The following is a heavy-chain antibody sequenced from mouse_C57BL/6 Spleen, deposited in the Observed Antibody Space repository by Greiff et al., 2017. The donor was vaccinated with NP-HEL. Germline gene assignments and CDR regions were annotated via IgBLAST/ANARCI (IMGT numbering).Heavy chain of an antibody. Sequence: VKLQQPGAELVRPGSSVKLSCKASGYTFTSYWMDWVKQRPGQGLEWIGNIYPSDSETHYNQKFKDKATLTVDKSSSTAYMQLSSLTSEDSAVYYCARRETIYYGYDGGAWFAYWGQGTLVTVSA. V-gene: IGHV1-61*01. CDR3: ARRETIYYGYDGGAWFAY. CDR1: GYTFTSYW. CDR2: IYPSDSET. D-gene: IGHD2-2*01. J-gene: IGHJ3*01.